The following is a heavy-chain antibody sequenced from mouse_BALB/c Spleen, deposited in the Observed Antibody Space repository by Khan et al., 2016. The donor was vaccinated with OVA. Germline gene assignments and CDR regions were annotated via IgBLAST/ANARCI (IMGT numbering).Heavy chain of an antibody. Sequence: QVQLQQSGAELAKPGASVKMSCKASGYTFTSYWMHWVKQRPGQGLEWIGYINPSTGYTEYNQRFKDKATLTADKSSSTAYMQLSSLTSEESAVYYCANHGRSSACLTYWGQGTLVTVSA. CDR2: INPSTGYT. CDR3: ANHGRSSACLTY. CDR1: GYTFTSYW. J-gene: IGHJ3*01. V-gene: IGHV1-7*01.